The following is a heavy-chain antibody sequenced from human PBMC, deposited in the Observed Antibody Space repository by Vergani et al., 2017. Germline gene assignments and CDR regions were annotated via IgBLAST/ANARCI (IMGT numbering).Heavy chain of an antibody. D-gene: IGHD4-11*01. CDR3: ARASQYSNDYYYYYYGMDV. Sequence: QVQLVQSGAEVKKPGSSVKVSCKASGGTFSSYTISWVRQAPGQGLEWMGWINPNSGGTNYAQKFQGWVTMTRDTSISTAYMELSRLRSDDTAVYYCARASQYSNDYYYYYYGMDVWGQGTTVTVSS. CDR1: GGTFSSYT. V-gene: IGHV1-2*04. J-gene: IGHJ6*02. CDR2: INPNSGGT.